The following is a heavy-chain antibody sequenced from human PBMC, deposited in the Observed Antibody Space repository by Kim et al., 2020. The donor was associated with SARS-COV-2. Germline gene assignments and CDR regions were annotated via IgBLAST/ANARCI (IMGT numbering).Heavy chain of an antibody. Sequence: SETLSLTCTVSGDSMRSSTHYWGWIRRPPGKGLEWIGSINYSGSTYYNPSLKSRVTISVDTSKNQFSLKVSSVTATDTAVYYCARHEDLDYYGLDVWGQGTTVTVSS. V-gene: IGHV4-39*01. J-gene: IGHJ6*01. CDR2: INYSGST. CDR3: ARHEDLDYYGLDV. CDR1: GDSMRSSTHY.